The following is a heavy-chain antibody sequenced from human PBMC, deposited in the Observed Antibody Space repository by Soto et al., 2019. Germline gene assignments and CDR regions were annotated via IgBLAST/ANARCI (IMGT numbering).Heavy chain of an antibody. V-gene: IGHV3-23*01. J-gene: IGHJ1*01. CDR3: AKDISYSSSWYARLLFQH. D-gene: IGHD6-13*01. CDR2: ISGSGGST. Sequence: GGSLRLSCAASGFTFSSYAMSWVRQAPGKGLEWVSAISGSGGSTYYADSVKGRFTISRDNSKNTLYLQMNSLRAEDTAVYYCAKDISYSSSWYARLLFQHWGQGTLVTVSS. CDR1: GFTFSSYA.